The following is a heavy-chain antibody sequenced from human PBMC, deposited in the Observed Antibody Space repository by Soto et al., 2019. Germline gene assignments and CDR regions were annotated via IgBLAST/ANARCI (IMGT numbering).Heavy chain of an antibody. CDR2: LHFNGSA. V-gene: IGHV4-34*01. CDR3: ARGPTYDFWSL. D-gene: IGHD3-3*01. Sequence: PSETLSLTCDMNSGSFSGYDWTWIRQSPGKGLEWIGELHFNGSANYNPSLRSRVSFSVDRSKNHFSPNLRSVIAADTAIYYCARGPTYDFWSLWGQGTPVTVSS. J-gene: IGHJ4*02. CDR1: SGSFSGYD.